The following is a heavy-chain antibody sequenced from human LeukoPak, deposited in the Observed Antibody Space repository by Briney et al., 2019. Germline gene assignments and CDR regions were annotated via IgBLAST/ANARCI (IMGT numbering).Heavy chain of an antibody. J-gene: IGHJ4*02. D-gene: IGHD7-27*01. CDR2: ISFDGNNK. CDR1: GFTFNSYW. Sequence: PGGSLRLSCAASGFTFNSYWMHWVRQAPGKGLEWVSVISFDGNNKYYGDSVKGRFTISRDNSKDALYLQMNSLRAEDTAVYYCARDAGTWGYGYNLDSWGQGTLVTVSS. V-gene: IGHV3-30*03. CDR3: ARDAGTWGYGYNLDS.